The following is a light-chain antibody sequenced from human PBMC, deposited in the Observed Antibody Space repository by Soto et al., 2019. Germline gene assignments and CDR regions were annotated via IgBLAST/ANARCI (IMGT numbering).Light chain of an antibody. V-gene: IGKV3-20*01. CDR3: QQYGSSTIT. J-gene: IGKJ5*01. CDR2: GAS. Sequence: DIVLTQSQATLSLSPGARATLSCRASQSVSSSYLAWYQQKPGQAPRLLIYGASSRATGIPDRFSGSGSGTDFTLTISRLEHEDFAVYYGQQYGSSTITFGQGTRLEIK. CDR1: QSVSSSY.